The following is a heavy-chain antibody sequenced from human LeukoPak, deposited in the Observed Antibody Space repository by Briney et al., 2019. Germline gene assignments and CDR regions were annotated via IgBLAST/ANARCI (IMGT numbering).Heavy chain of an antibody. J-gene: IGHJ4*01. D-gene: IGHD3-10*01. CDR2: ISGSGGST. Sequence: GGSLRLSCAASGFTFSSYGMSWVRQAPGKGLEWVSAISGSGGSTYYADSVKGRFTVSRDKSKNTLSLQMNSLRAEDTAVYYCAREKGRGVISPYFDCWGQGTLVTVSS. CDR1: GFTFSSYG. V-gene: IGHV3-23*01. CDR3: AREKGRGVISPYFDC.